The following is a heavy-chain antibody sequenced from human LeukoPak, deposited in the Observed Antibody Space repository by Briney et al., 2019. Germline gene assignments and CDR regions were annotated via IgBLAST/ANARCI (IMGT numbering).Heavy chain of an antibody. J-gene: IGHJ4*02. Sequence: GGSLRLSCAASGFTFRNYAMSWVRQAPGKGLEWVSGISGSGGSTYYADSVKGRFTISRDNSKNTLYLQMNSLRAEDTAVYYCAKDRIAVAGDFDYWGQGTLVTVSS. CDR3: AKDRIAVAGDFDY. V-gene: IGHV3-23*01. CDR2: ISGSGGST. D-gene: IGHD6-19*01. CDR1: GFTFRNYA.